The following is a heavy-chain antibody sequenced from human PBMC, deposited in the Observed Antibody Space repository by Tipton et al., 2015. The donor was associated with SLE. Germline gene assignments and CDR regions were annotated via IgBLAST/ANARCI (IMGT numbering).Heavy chain of an antibody. CDR2: ISYNGGDT. V-gene: IGHV3-9*01. D-gene: IGHD6-19*01. CDR1: GFTFNDYG. J-gene: IGHJ6*02. CDR3: AKDITEQWLVYGMDV. Sequence: SLRLSCVASGFTFNDYGMHWVRQPPGKGLEWLSGISYNGGDTGYADSVRGRFTISRDNAKNSLYLQIHSLRAEDTAFYYCAKDITEQWLVYGMDVWGQGTTVTVSS.